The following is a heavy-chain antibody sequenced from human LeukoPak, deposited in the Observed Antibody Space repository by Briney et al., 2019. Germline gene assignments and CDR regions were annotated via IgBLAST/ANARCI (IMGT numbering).Heavy chain of an antibody. CDR2: TSSSDAGT. CDR1: GFTLSSYA. D-gene: IGHD1-26*01. V-gene: IGHV3-23*01. Sequence: PGGSLRLSCAASGFTLSSYAMSWVRQAPGKGLEWVSATSSSDAGTYHAESVRGRFTISRDNSKNSLYLQMNSLRAEDTALYYCARVGLLYYMDVWGTGTTVSVFS. J-gene: IGHJ6*03. CDR3: ARVGLLYYMDV.